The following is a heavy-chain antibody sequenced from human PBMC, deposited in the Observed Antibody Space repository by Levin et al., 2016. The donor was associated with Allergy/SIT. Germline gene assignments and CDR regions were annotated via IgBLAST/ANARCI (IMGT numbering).Heavy chain of an antibody. CDR2: INHSGST. D-gene: IGHD6-19*01. J-gene: IGHJ4*02. Sequence: WIRQPPGKGLEWIGEINHSGSTNYNPSLKSRVTISVDTSKNQFSLKLSSVTAADTAVYYCARHGEQWLVPGFDYWGQGTLVTVSS. V-gene: IGHV4-34*01. CDR3: ARHGEQWLVPGFDY.